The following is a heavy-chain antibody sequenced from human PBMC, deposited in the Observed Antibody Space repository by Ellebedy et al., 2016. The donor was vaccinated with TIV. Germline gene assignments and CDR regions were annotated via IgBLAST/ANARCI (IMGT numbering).Heavy chain of an antibody. V-gene: IGHV4-34*01. D-gene: IGHD1-14*01. CDR2: VNPRGRT. J-gene: IGHJ4*02. CDR3: ATGMSGS. CDR1: GGSFSEFY. Sequence: MPSETLSLTCAVYGGSFSEFYWSWIRQPPGKGLEWVGEVNPRGRTNYNPYLKSRGTITEDTYKNQFSLKLSSVTVEDTAVYYCATGMSGSWGQGTLVTVSS.